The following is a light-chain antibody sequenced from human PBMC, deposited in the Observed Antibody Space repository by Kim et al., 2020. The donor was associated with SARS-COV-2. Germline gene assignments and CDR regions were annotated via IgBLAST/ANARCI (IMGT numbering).Light chain of an antibody. CDR2: GKN. Sequence: SSELTQDPAVSVALGQTVRITCQGDSLRSYYASWYQQKPGQAPVLVIYGKNNRPSGIPDRFSGSSSGNTASLTITGAQAEDEADYYCSSRDSSGNVGVFGTGTKVTVL. CDR1: SLRSYY. J-gene: IGLJ1*01. V-gene: IGLV3-19*01. CDR3: SSRDSSGNVGV.